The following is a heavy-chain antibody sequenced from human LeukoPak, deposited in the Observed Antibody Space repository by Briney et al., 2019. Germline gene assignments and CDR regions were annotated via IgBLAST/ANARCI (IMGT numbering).Heavy chain of an antibody. CDR2: IYYSGST. V-gene: IGHV4-31*03. J-gene: IGHJ4*02. CDR1: GGSISSGGYY. CDR3: AREGMTIFGVVIPYFDY. Sequence: SETLSLTCTVSGGSISSGGYYWSWIRQHPGKGLEWIGYIYYSGSTYYNPSLKSRVTISVDTSKNQFSLKPSSVTAADTAVYYCAREGMTIFGVVIPYFDYWGQGTLVTVSS. D-gene: IGHD3-3*01.